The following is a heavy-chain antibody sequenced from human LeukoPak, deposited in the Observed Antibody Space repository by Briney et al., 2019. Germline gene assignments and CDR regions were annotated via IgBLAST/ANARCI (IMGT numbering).Heavy chain of an antibody. J-gene: IGHJ6*02. CDR3: ARGYDIDV. CDR1: GGSISNFY. CDR2: IYYTGAT. Sequence: SETLSLTCTVSGGSISNFYWSWIRQPPGKALEWIGYIYYTGATKYNPSLKSRATISLDTSKNQFSLKLTSVTAADTALFFCARGYDIDVWGQGTTVTVSS. V-gene: IGHV4-59*01.